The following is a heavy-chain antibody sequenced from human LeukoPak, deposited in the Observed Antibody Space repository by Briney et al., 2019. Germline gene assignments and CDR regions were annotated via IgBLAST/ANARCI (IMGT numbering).Heavy chain of an antibody. D-gene: IGHD3-10*01. V-gene: IGHV4-39*01. CDR1: VGSISSSSYY. J-gene: IGHJ4*02. CDR2: VYYRGST. Sequence: SETLSLTCTVSVGSISSSSYYWGWIRQPPGKGLEWIGSVYYRGSTYYNPSLKSRVTISVDTSKNQFSLKLSSVTAADTALYYCARGTGSLGSVVDYWGQGTLVTVSS. CDR3: ARGTGSLGSVVDY.